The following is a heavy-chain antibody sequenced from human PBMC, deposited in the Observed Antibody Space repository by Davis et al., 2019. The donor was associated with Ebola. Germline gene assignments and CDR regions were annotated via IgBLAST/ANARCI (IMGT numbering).Heavy chain of an antibody. CDR2: IYYSGST. V-gene: IGHV4-59*11. D-gene: IGHD3-10*01. J-gene: IGHJ5*02. CDR1: GGSISSHY. CDR3: ARVLMVRGSNWFDP. Sequence: MPSETLSLTCSVSGGSISSHYWSWIRQPPGKGLEWIGYIYYSGSTNYNPSLKSRVTISVDMSKNQFSLKLSSVTAADTAVYYCARVLMVRGSNWFDPWGPGTLVTVSS.